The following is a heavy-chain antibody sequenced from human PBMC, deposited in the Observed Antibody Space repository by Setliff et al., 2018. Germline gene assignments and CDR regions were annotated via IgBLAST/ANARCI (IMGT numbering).Heavy chain of an antibody. CDR3: ARFWTLGGVYYYYMDV. D-gene: IGHD3-3*01. CDR2: ISTYNGDT. V-gene: IGHV1-18*01. CDR1: GYTFTSYG. Sequence: ASVKVSCKASGYTFTSYGISWVRQAPGQGLEWMGWISTYNGDTDYAQKLQDRLTMTTDTSTSTVYMELRSMRSDDTAVYYCARFWTLGGVYYYYMDVWGKGTTVTVSS. J-gene: IGHJ6*03.